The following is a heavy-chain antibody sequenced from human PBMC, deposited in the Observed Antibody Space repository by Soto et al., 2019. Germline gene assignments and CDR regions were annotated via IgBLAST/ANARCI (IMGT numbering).Heavy chain of an antibody. CDR2: INHSGST. CDR1: GGSFSGYY. V-gene: IGHV4-34*01. J-gene: IGHJ5*02. D-gene: IGHD3-3*01. Sequence: SETLSLTCAVYGGSFSGYYWIWIRQPPGKGLEWIGEINHSGSTNYNPSLKSRVTISVDTSKNQFSLKLSSVTAADTAVYYCARKTRFLEWFRKTNWFDPWGQGTLVTVSS. CDR3: ARKTRFLEWFRKTNWFDP.